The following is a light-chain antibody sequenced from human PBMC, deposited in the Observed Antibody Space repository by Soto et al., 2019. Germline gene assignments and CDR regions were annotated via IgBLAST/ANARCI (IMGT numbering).Light chain of an antibody. V-gene: IGLV1-44*01. CDR1: NSNIETNS. CDR3: AAWDDSLNGVV. J-gene: IGLJ2*01. Sequence: QSVLTQPPSASGTPGQRVTISCFGSNSNIETNSVNWYQHLPGAAPRLLIYSDYQRPSGVPDRFSGSKSGTSASLAISGLRSEDEAEYYCAAWDDSLNGVVFGGGTKLTVL. CDR2: SDY.